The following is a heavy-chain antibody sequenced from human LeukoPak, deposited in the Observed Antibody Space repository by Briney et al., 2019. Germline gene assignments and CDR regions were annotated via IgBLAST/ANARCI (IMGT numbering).Heavy chain of an antibody. CDR1: GFTFSGFW. Sequence: AGGSLRLSCAISGFTFSGFWMSWSRQAPGKGLEWVASINSDGSEGYYADVVKGRFTISRDNAKNSLYLQINSLRAEDTAVYYCARDNWNYGSSMDVWGQGTTVTVSS. J-gene: IGHJ6*02. CDR3: ARDNWNYGSSMDV. D-gene: IGHD1-7*01. CDR2: INSDGSEG. V-gene: IGHV3-7*03.